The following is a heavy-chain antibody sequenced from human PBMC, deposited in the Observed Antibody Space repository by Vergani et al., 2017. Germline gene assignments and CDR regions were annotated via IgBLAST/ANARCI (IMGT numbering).Heavy chain of an antibody. Sequence: QVQLVQSGAEVKKPGSSVKVSCKASGGTFSSYTISWVRQAPGQGLEWMGRIIPILGIANYAQKFQGRVTITAGKSKSTAYMELSSLRSEDTAVYYCAGDLRKIATISGLGYWGQGTLVTVSS. V-gene: IGHV1-69*09. D-gene: IGHD5-24*01. J-gene: IGHJ4*02. CDR2: IIPILGIA. CDR3: AGDLRKIATISGLGY. CDR1: GGTFSSYT.